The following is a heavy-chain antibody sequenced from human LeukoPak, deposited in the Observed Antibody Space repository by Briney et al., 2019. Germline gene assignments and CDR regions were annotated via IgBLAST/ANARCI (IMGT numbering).Heavy chain of an antibody. V-gene: IGHV3-64*01. J-gene: IGHJ5*02. CDR1: GFTFSSYA. D-gene: IGHD3-22*01. CDR2: ISSNGGST. Sequence: GGSLRLSCAASGFTFSSYAMHWVRQAPGKGLEYVSAISSNGGSTYYANSVKGRFTTSRDNSKNTLYLQMGSLRAEDMAVYYCARDYDSSGYYWNWFDPWGQGTLVTVSS. CDR3: ARDYDSSGYYWNWFDP.